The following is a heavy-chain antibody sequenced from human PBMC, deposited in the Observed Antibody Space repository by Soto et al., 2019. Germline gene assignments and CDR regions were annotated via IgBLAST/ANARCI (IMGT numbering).Heavy chain of an antibody. V-gene: IGHV3-53*01. CDR2: IYSEGTP. Sequence: GGSLRLSCAASGFTVGSNYMSWVRQAPGKGLEWVSVIYSEGTPYYADSVKGRLTISRENSNNTLYLHMNNLRAEDTAVYYCARSTYYDILTGSYYYYAMDVWGQGTTVTVS. D-gene: IGHD3-9*01. CDR3: ARSTYYDILTGSYYYYAMDV. CDR1: GFTVGSNY. J-gene: IGHJ6*02.